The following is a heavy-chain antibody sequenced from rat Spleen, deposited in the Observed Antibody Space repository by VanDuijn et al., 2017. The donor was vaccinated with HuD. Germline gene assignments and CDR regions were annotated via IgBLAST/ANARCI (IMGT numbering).Heavy chain of an antibody. Sequence: EVQLVESDGGLVQPGRSLKLSCAASGFTFSGYYMAWVRQAPTKGLEWVASISPSGGSTYYRDSVKGRFTVSRDNAKSTLYLQMDSLRSEDTATYYCARQDTSGYSNWFTYWGQGTLVTVSS. CDR3: ARQDTSGYSNWFTY. CDR2: ISPSGGST. J-gene: IGHJ3*01. V-gene: IGHV5-25*01. D-gene: IGHD4-3*01. CDR1: GFTFSGYY.